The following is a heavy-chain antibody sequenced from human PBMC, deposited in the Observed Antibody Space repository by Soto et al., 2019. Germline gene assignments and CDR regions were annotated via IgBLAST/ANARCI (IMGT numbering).Heavy chain of an antibody. J-gene: IGHJ6*03. CDR2: IIPILGIA. D-gene: IGHD3-9*01. Sequence: SVKVSCKASGGTFSSYTISWVRQAPGQGLEWMGRIIPILGIANYAQKFQGRVTITADKSTSTAYMELSSLRSEDTAVYYCARDPGFDILTGYYDPYYYYMDVWGKGTTVTVSS. CDR3: ARDPGFDILTGYYDPYYYYMDV. V-gene: IGHV1-69*04. CDR1: GGTFSSYT.